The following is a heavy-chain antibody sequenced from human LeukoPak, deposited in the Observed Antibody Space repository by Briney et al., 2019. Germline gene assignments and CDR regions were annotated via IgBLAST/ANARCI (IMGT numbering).Heavy chain of an antibody. CDR1: GGTFRSYA. J-gene: IGHJ6*02. Sequence: SVKVSCKASGGTFRSYAISWVRQAPGQGLEWMGRIIPILGIANYAQKFQGRVTITADKSTSTAYMELSSLRSEDTAVYYCAREVGDYVSYGMDVWGQGTTVTVS. CDR3: AREVGDYVSYGMDV. CDR2: IIPILGIA. V-gene: IGHV1-69*04. D-gene: IGHD4-17*01.